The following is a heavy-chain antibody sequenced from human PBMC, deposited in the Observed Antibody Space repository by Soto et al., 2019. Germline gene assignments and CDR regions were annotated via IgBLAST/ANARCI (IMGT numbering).Heavy chain of an antibody. CDR2: INPNSGGT. J-gene: IGHJ6*02. V-gene: IGHV1-2*02. Sequence: GASVNVSCKASGYTFTGYYMHWVRQAPGQGLEWMGWINPNSGGTNYAQKFQGRVTMTRDTSISTAYMELSRLRSDDTAVYSCARDQRVGVAGPYYYYGMDVWGQGTTVPVSS. D-gene: IGHD6-19*01. CDR3: ARDQRVGVAGPYYYYGMDV. CDR1: GYTFTGYY.